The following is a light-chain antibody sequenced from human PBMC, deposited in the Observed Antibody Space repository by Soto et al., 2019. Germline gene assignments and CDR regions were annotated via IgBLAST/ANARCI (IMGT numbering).Light chain of an antibody. CDR3: QSYDRSLSVV. Sequence: QSVLTQPPSVSGAPGQRVTISCTGSSSNIGAGYDVHWYQQLPGTAPKLLIYDNNNRPSGVPGRFSGSKSGTSASLAITGLQAEDEADYYCQSYDRSLSVVFGGGTKLNVL. J-gene: IGLJ2*01. V-gene: IGLV1-40*01. CDR1: SSNIGAGYD. CDR2: DNN.